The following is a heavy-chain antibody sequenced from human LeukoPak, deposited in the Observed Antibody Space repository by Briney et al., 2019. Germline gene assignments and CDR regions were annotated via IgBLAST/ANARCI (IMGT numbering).Heavy chain of an antibody. V-gene: IGHV3-23*01. Sequence: GGSLRLSCAVSGFPFSSDAPAWGRQAPGKGLEWVSSIGSDGKTHYSESVKGRFVISRDNFGGMVFLQLNSLRVEDTALYYCASDLQYYVTMYVWGQGTTVTVSS. D-gene: IGHD3-10*02. CDR1: GFPFSSDA. CDR3: ASDLQYYVTMYV. J-gene: IGHJ6*02. CDR2: IGSDGKT.